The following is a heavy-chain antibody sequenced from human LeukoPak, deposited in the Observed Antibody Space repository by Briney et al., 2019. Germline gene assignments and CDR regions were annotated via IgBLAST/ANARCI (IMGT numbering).Heavy chain of an antibody. V-gene: IGHV4-34*01. D-gene: IGHD3-10*01. CDR3: ARTRLWPTGTFDL. CDR1: GESFTGYY. CDR2: INHSGYI. Sequence: SETLSLTCAVYGESFTGYYWTWIRQPPGKGLEWIGEINHSGYINYNPSLKTRVTISVDTFKKEFSLRLTSVTAADTAIYYCARTRLWPTGTFDLWGQGTLVTVSS. J-gene: IGHJ4*02.